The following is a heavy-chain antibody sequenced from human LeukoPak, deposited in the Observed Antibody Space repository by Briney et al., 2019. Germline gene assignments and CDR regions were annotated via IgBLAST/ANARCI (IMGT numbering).Heavy chain of an antibody. CDR1: GSTFSSYA. Sequence: GGSLRLSCAASGSTFSSYAMSWVRQAPGKGLEWVSAISGSGGSTYYADSVKGRFTISRDNSKNTLYLQMNSLRAEDTAVYYCAKGPRYSGSYPPDYWGQGTLVTVSS. V-gene: IGHV3-23*01. CDR3: AKGPRYSGSYPPDY. J-gene: IGHJ4*02. D-gene: IGHD1-26*01. CDR2: ISGSGGST.